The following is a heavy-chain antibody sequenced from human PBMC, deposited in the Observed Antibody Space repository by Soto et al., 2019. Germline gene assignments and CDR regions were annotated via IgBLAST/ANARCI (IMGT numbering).Heavy chain of an antibody. CDR2: ISYDGSNK. CDR3: AKGSRITIFGVVIIPDYFHY. CDR1: GFTFSSYA. D-gene: IGHD3-3*01. V-gene: IGHV3-30-3*01. J-gene: IGHJ4*02. Sequence: SGGSLRLSCAASGFTFSSYAMHWVRQAPGKGLEWVAVISYDGSNKYYADSVKGRFTISRDNSKNTLYLQMNSLRAEDTAVYYCAKGSRITIFGVVIIPDYFHYWGQGTLVTVSS.